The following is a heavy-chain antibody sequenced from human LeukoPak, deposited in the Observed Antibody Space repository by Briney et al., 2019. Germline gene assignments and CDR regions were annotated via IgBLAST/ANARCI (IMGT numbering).Heavy chain of an antibody. CDR1: GGTFSSHA. CDR3: ARGKSGYDYGLDS. J-gene: IGHJ4*02. CDR2: LIPVFGVT. V-gene: IGHV1-69*05. Sequence: SVTVSCTASGGTFSSHAISWVRRAPGQGLEWMGGLIPVFGVTNYAQKFQGRVTINTDESTTTGYLELRNLRSDDTAVYYCARGKSGYDYGLDSWGQGALVIVSS. D-gene: IGHD5-12*01.